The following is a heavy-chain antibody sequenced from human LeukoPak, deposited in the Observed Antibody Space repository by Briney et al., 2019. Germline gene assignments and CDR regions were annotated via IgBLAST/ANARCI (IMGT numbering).Heavy chain of an antibody. J-gene: IGHJ6*03. Sequence: SETLSLTCTVSGGSISSSSYYWGWIRQPPGKGLEWIGSIYYSGSTYYNPSLKSRVTISVDTSKNQFSLKLSSVTAADTAVYYCASRQAAAGSKPYYYYYYYMDVWGKGTTVTVSS. V-gene: IGHV4-39*01. CDR1: GGSISSSSYY. D-gene: IGHD6-13*01. CDR3: ASRQAAAGSKPYYYYYYYMDV. CDR2: IYYSGST.